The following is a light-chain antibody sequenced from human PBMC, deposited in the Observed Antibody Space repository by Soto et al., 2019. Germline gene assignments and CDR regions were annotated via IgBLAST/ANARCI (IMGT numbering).Light chain of an antibody. CDR3: AAWDDSLSGVV. Sequence: QSVLTQPPSASGTPGQRVTISCSGSSSNIGSNYVYWYQQLPGTAPTLLIYRNNQRPSGVPARFSGSKSGTSASLAISGLRSEDEAAYYCAAWDDSLSGVVFGGGTKLTVL. CDR1: SSNIGSNY. CDR2: RNN. J-gene: IGLJ2*01. V-gene: IGLV1-47*01.